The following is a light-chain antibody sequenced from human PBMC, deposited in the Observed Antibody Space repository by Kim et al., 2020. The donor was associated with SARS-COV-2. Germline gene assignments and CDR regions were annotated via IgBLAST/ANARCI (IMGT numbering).Light chain of an antibody. Sequence: GGTVTLTCGWRSASVSTSYYPSWYQQTPGQAPRTLIYSTNTRPSGVPDRFSGSILGNKAALTITGAQAEDESDYYCALYMGSGIRVFGGGTQLTVL. J-gene: IGLJ3*02. CDR3: ALYMGSGIRV. CDR2: STN. V-gene: IGLV8-61*01. CDR1: SASVSTSYY.